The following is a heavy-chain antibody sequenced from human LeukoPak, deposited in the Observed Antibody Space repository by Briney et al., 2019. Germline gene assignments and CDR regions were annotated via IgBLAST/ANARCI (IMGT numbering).Heavy chain of an antibody. V-gene: IGHV4-59*08. D-gene: IGHD2-15*01. CDR2: IYYSGST. CDR1: GGSFSGYY. CDR3: ARLRRYCSGGSCYSEDAFDI. J-gene: IGHJ3*02. Sequence: SETLSLTCAVYGGSFSGYYWSWIRQPPGKGLEWIGYIYYSGSTNHNPSLKSRVTISVDTSKNQFSLKLSSATAADTAVYYCARLRRYCSGGSCYSEDAFDIWGQGTMVTVSS.